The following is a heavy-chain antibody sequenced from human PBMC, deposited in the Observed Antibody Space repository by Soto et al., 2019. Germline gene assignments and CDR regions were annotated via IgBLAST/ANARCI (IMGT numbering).Heavy chain of an antibody. CDR1: DFSFSRDW. CDR3: ASFGSAYSESH. D-gene: IGHD3-22*01. J-gene: IGHJ4*02. CDR2: ISTDGSYT. V-gene: IGHV3-74*03. Sequence: GGSLRLSCTASDFSFSRDWVHWVRQAPGKGLEWVSRISTDGSYTAYTDSVEGRFTISRDNAKNTLFLEMNSLRVEDTAVYYYASFGSAYSESHWAPGTLVTVSS.